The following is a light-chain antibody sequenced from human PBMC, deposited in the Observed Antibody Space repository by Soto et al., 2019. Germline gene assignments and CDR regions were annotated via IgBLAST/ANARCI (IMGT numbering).Light chain of an antibody. CDR1: QSISTY. Sequence: EIVLTQSPATLSLSPGERATLTCRASQSISTYIAWYQQKPGQAPRLLISGASKRATGIPARFRGSGSGTDFTLTISSLEPEDVGVYYCQQRTNWPPLTFGGGTKVEIK. V-gene: IGKV3-11*01. J-gene: IGKJ4*01. CDR3: QQRTNWPPLT. CDR2: GAS.